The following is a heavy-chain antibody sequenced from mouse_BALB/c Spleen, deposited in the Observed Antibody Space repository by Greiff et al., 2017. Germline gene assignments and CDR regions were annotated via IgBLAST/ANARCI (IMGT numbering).Heavy chain of an antibody. CDR2: ISYDGSN. D-gene: IGHD2-3*01. V-gene: IGHV3-6*02. J-gene: IGHJ2*01. CDR3: ARDPMMDYFDY. CDR1: GYSITSGYY. Sequence: EVKLMESGPGLVKPSQSLSLTCSVTGYSITSGYYWNWIRQFPGNKLEWMGYISYDGSNNYNPSLKNRISITRDTSKNQFFLKLNSVTTEDTATYYCARDPMMDYFDYWGQGTTLTVSS.